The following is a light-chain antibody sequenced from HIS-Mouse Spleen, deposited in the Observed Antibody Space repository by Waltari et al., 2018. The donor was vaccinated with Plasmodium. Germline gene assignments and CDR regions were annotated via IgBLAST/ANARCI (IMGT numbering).Light chain of an antibody. CDR2: DAS. J-gene: IGKJ4*01. V-gene: IGKV1-27*01. CDR1: QGISNY. Sequence: DIQITQSPSSLSASVGDRVTITCPASQGISNYLAWYQQKPGKVPKLLIYDASTLQSGVPSRFSGSGSGADFTLTISSLQPEDVATYYCQKYNSAPLTFGVGTKVEIK. CDR3: QKYNSAPLT.